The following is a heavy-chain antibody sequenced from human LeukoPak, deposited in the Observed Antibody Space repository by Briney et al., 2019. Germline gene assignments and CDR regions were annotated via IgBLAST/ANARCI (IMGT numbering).Heavy chain of an antibody. Sequence: PGGSLRLSCAASGFTFNTYTMHWVRQAPGKGLEWVAFIRYDGSNKYYADSVKGRFTISRDNSKNTLYLQMNSLRAEDTAVYYCTKDEDYSSSWTILESDWGQEPWSPSPQ. CDR3: TKDEDYSSSWTILESD. J-gene: IGHJ4*01. V-gene: IGHV3-30*02. D-gene: IGHD6-13*01. CDR2: IRYDGSNK. CDR1: GFTFNTYT.